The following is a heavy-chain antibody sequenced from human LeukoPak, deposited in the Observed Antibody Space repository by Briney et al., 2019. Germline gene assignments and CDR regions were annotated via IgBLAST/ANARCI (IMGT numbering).Heavy chain of an antibody. CDR1: GFTFSSHG. V-gene: IGHV3-23*01. D-gene: IGHD6-13*01. CDR3: ARAAYSSTWYSRYFDL. CDR2: ISPNGVIT. J-gene: IGHJ2*01. Sequence: GGSLRLSCAASGFTFSSHGMNWVRQAPGKGLEWVSGISPNGVITYYADSVKGRFTISRENAKNSLYLQMNSLRAGDTAVYYCARAAYSSTWYSRYFDLWGRGTLVTVSS.